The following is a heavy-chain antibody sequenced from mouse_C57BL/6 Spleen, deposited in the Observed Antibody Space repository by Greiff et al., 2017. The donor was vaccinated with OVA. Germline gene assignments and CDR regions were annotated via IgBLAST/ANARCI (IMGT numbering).Heavy chain of an antibody. V-gene: IGHV5-4*01. J-gene: IGHJ3*01. CDR3: ARDPLYYGSLFAY. Sequence: EVKLVESGGGLVKPGGSLKLSCAASGFTFSSYAMSWVRQTPEKRLEWVATISDGGSYTCYPDNVKGRFTISRDNAKNNLYLQMSHLKSEDTAMYYCARDPLYYGSLFAYWGQGTLVTVSA. D-gene: IGHD1-1*01. CDR2: ISDGGSYT. CDR1: GFTFSSYA.